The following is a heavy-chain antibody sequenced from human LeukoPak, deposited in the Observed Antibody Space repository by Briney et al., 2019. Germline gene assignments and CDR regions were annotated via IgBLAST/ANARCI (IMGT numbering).Heavy chain of an antibody. CDR3: VRVGGRSSIGGDC. V-gene: IGHV3-74*01. CDR1: GFTFSTYW. J-gene: IGHJ4*02. D-gene: IGHD3-10*01. CDR2: IKSDGSNS. Sequence: GGSLRLSCAASGFTFSTYWMHWVRPAPRTGLVWVSRIKSDGSNSNYADCVKGRFTISRDNAKNTLYLQMNSLRAEDTAVYHCVRVGGRSSIGGDCWGQGTLVTVSS.